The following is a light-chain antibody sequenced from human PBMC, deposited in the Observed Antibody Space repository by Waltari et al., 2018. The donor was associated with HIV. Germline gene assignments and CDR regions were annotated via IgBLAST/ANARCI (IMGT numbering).Light chain of an antibody. CDR2: GAS. Sequence: VMTQSPATLSASPGQRATISCRASQSVSSYFAWYQQKPGQAPRLLIYGASTRATGIPARFSGSGSGTEFTLTISSLQSEDFAVYYCQQYNKWPRGTFGGGTKVEVK. V-gene: IGKV3-15*01. J-gene: IGKJ4*01. CDR3: QQYNKWPRGT. CDR1: QSVSSY.